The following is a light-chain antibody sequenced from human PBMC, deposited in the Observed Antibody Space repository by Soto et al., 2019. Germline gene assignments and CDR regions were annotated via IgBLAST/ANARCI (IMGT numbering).Light chain of an antibody. V-gene: IGKV3-11*01. CDR3: QQYNTWH. Sequence: EVALTQSPATLSLSPGERATLSCRASQSVHNALAWYQQKPGQAPRLLIYDASNRATGIPARFSGSGFGTDFTLTISSLEPEDFAVYYCQQYNTWHFGPGTTVDFK. CDR1: QSVHNA. CDR2: DAS. J-gene: IGKJ3*01.